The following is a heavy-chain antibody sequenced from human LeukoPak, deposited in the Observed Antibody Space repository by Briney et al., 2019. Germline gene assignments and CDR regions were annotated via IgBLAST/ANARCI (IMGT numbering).Heavy chain of an antibody. D-gene: IGHD5-12*01. CDR3: ARGPSVAAHLDY. CDR2: IYHHGAT. V-gene: IGHV4-4*02. Sequence: SETLSLTCAVSGGSISSNNWWSWVRQPPGKGLEWIGEIYHHGATNYNPSLKSRVTLSVDKSKNQFSLELTSVTAADTAVYYCARGPSVAAHLDYWGQGTLVTVSS. J-gene: IGHJ4*02. CDR1: GGSISSNNW.